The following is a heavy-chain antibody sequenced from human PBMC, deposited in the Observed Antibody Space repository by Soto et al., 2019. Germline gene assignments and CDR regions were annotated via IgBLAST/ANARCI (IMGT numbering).Heavy chain of an antibody. Sequence: ASVKVSCKASGYTFTSYDINWVRQATGQGLEWMGWMNPNRGNTGYAQKFKGRVTMTRNTSISTDYMELSSLRSEDTAVYYCASKYCSSTSCYYAFDIWGQGTIVTVSS. J-gene: IGHJ3*02. V-gene: IGHV1-8*01. CDR2: MNPNRGNT. CDR3: ASKYCSSTSCYYAFDI. CDR1: GYTFTSYD. D-gene: IGHD2-2*01.